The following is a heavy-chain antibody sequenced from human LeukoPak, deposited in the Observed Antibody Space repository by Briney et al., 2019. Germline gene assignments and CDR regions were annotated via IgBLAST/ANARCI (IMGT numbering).Heavy chain of an antibody. CDR2: ISYSGST. CDR3: ARTISTVTTPRGGKYYFDY. CDR1: GGSISPYF. D-gene: IGHD4-17*01. V-gene: IGHV4-59*08. Sequence: PSETLSLTCTVSGGSISPYFWSWIRQPPGRGLEWIAYISYSGSTNYNPSLESRVTISMDTSKNQLSLRLSSVTAADTAVYYCARTISTVTTPRGGKYYFDYWGQGTLVTVSS. J-gene: IGHJ4*02.